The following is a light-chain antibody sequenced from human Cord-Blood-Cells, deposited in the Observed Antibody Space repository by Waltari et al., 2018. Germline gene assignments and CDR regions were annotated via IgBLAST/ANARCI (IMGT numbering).Light chain of an antibody. CDR1: NIGSKN. Sequence: SYELTQPLSVSVALGQTARITCGGNNIGSKNVHWYQQKPGQAPVLVIYRDSNRPSGIPERFSGSSSGNTATLTISRAQAGDEADYYCQVWDSSNVVFGGGTKLTVL. CDR3: QVWDSSNVV. CDR2: RDS. J-gene: IGLJ2*01. V-gene: IGLV3-9*01.